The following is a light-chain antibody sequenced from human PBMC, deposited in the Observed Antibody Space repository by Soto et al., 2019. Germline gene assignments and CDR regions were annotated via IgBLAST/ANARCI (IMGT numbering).Light chain of an antibody. CDR2: GAS. Sequence: EIVMTQSPATLSVSPGERATLSCRASQSVSSNLAWYQQKPGQAPRVLIYGASTRATGIPARFSGRRSRTEFTLSISSLLSEDFAVYYCQQRSNSPRTFGQGTKVHIK. J-gene: IGKJ1*01. CDR3: QQRSNSPRT. V-gene: IGKV3-15*01. CDR1: QSVSSN.